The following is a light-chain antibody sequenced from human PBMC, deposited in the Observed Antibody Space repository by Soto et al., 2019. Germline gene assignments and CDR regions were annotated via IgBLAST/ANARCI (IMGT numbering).Light chain of an antibody. CDR2: EVS. CDR1: IHYDF. CDR3: GSYTSSSNHV. J-gene: IGLJ1*01. Sequence: QSALTQPASVSGSPGQSITISCAGYIHYDFVSWYQQHPGTAPKLVIYEVSNRPSGTSDRFSGSKSGHTASLTISGLQTEDEAVYYCGSYTSSSNHVFGTGTKVTVL. V-gene: IGLV2-14*01.